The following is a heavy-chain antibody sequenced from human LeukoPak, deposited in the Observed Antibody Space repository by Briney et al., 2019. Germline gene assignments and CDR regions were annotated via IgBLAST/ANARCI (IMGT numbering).Heavy chain of an antibody. Sequence: AASVKVSCKASGGTFSSYANSWVRQAPGQGLEWMGGIIPIFGTANYAQKFQGRVTITTDESTSTAYMELSSLRSEDTAVYYCARGPGILEWLVDWGQGTLVTVSS. V-gene: IGHV1-69*05. CDR1: GGTFSSYA. D-gene: IGHD3-3*01. CDR3: ARGPGILEWLVD. J-gene: IGHJ4*02. CDR2: IIPIFGTA.